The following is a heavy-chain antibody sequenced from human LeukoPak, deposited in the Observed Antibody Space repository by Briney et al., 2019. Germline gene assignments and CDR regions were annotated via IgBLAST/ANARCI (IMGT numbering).Heavy chain of an antibody. J-gene: IGHJ4*02. V-gene: IGHV3-7*01. D-gene: IGHD1-26*01. CDR2: IKANGRET. Sequence: PGGSLRLSCAASGFTFSTYWMTWVRQAPGKGLEWVANIKANGRETYYVDSVKGRFTISRDNAQKSLYLQLNSLRVEDTAIYYCAKGGHVDYCGQGSLVTVPS. CDR1: GFTFSTYW. CDR3: AKGGHVDY.